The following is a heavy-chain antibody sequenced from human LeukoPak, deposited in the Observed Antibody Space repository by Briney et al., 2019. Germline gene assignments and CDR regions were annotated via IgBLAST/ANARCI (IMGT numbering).Heavy chain of an antibody. CDR2: INPNSGGT. D-gene: IGHD2-2*01. J-gene: IGHJ5*02. CDR3: ARAGMGCSSTSCSENWFDP. CDR1: GYTFTGYY. Sequence: ASVKVSCKASGYTFTGYYMHWVRQAPGQGLEWMGWINPNSGGTNYAQKFQGRVTMTRDTSISTAYMELSRLRSDDTAAYYCARAGMGCSSTSCSENWFDPWGQGTLVTVSS. V-gene: IGHV1-2*02.